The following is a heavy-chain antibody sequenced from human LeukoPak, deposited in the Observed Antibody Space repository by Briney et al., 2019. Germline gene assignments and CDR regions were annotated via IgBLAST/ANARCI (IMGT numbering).Heavy chain of an antibody. D-gene: IGHD1-14*01. CDR1: GGSISSGDYY. V-gene: IGHV4-30-4*01. Sequence: SETLSLTCTVSGGSISSGDYYWSWIRQPPGKGLEWIGYIYYSGSTYYNPSLKSRVTISVDTSKNQFSLKLSSVTAADTAVYYCARNPYYYYGMDVWGQGTTVTVSS. J-gene: IGHJ6*02. CDR3: ARNPYYYYGMDV. CDR2: IYYSGST.